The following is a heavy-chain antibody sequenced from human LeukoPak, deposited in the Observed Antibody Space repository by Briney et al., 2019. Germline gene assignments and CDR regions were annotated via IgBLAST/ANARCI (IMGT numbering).Heavy chain of an antibody. D-gene: IGHD5-12*01. Sequence: GGSLRLSCAASGLTFSSYWMTWVRQAPGKGLEWVAHINQDGSKEYYMDSVKARFTISRDNAKNSLSLQMNSLRAEDTAVYYCVRDGGVSGYDLLDYWGQGTLVTVSS. CDR2: INQDGSKE. V-gene: IGHV3-7*01. J-gene: IGHJ4*02. CDR3: VRDGGVSGYDLLDY. CDR1: GLTFSSYW.